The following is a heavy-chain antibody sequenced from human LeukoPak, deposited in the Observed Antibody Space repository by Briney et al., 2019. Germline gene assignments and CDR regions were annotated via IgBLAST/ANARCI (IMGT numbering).Heavy chain of an antibody. D-gene: IGHD3-22*01. V-gene: IGHV3-30*02. J-gene: IGHJ4*02. CDR3: AKDGALYYYDSSGYPAALFDY. CDR1: GFTFSSYG. Sequence: PGGSLRHSCSASGFTFSSYGMHWVRQAPGKGLEWVAFIRYDGSNKYYADSVKGRFTISRDNSKNTLYLQMNSLRAEDTAVYYCAKDGALYYYDSSGYPAALFDYWGQGTLVTVSS. CDR2: IRYDGSNK.